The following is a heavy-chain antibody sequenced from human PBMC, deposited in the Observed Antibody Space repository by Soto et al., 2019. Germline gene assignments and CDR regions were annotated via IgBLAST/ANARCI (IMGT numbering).Heavy chain of an antibody. Sequence: PGGSLRLSCAASEFTFSGYSMNWVRQSPGKGLEWVSSISSSSYIYYADSVKGRFTISRDNAKNSLYLQMNSLRAEDTAVYYCARDPGIAARHEQNWFDPWGQGTLVTVSS. D-gene: IGHD6-6*01. V-gene: IGHV3-21*01. CDR3: ARDPGIAARHEQNWFDP. J-gene: IGHJ5*02. CDR2: ISSSSYI. CDR1: EFTFSGYS.